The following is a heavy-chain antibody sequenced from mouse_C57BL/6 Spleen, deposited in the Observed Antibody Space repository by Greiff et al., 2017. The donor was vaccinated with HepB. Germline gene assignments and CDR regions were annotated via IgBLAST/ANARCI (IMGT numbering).Heavy chain of an antibody. J-gene: IGHJ2*01. D-gene: IGHD2-4*01. CDR3: VRQYDYDPYFDY. CDR2: IRSKSNNYAT. V-gene: IGHV10-1*01. Sequence: EVMLVESGGGLVQPKGSLKLSCAASGFSFNTYAMNWVRQAPGKGLEWVARIRSKSNNYATYYADSVKDRFTISRDDSESMLYLQMNNLKTEDTAMYYCVRQYDYDPYFDYWGQGTTLTVSS. CDR1: GFSFNTYA.